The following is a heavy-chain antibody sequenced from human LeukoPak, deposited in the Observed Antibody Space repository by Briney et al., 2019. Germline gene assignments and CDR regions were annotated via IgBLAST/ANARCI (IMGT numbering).Heavy chain of an antibody. Sequence: GGSLRLSCAASGFTFSSYGMTWVRQAPGKGLEWVSGISGSGGSTYYADSVKGRFTISRDNSKNTLYLQMGSLRAEDTAVYYCAREPPYCGGDCRSLSDYWGQGALVTVSS. CDR1: GFTFSSYG. J-gene: IGHJ4*02. V-gene: IGHV3-23*01. D-gene: IGHD2-21*02. CDR2: ISGSGGST. CDR3: AREPPYCGGDCRSLSDY.